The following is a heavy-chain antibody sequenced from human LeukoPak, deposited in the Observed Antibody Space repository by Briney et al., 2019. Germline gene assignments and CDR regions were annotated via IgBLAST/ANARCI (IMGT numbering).Heavy chain of an antibody. Sequence: GASVKVSCKASGYTFTGYYIHWVRQPPGQGLEWMGYMNPNSGDTNHAQKFQGRVTMTRDTSISTAYMELSRLRSDDTAVHYCARAIIGTTSAALDIWGQGTMVTVSS. D-gene: IGHD1-7*01. CDR2: MNPNSGDT. CDR1: GYTFTGYY. J-gene: IGHJ3*02. CDR3: ARAIIGTTSAALDI. V-gene: IGHV1-2*02.